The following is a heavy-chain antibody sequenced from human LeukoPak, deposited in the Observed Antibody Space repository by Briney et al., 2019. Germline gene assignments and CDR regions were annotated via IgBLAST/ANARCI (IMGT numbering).Heavy chain of an antibody. CDR1: GFTFSSNA. J-gene: IGHJ4*02. CDR3: ATTKQARRYFDY. V-gene: IGHV3-23*01. Sequence: PGGSLRLSCAGSGFTFSSNALSWVHQAPGKGLEWVSAISTSGGNTYYADSVRGRFTISRDNSKNTLYLQMNTLRAEDTAVYYCATTKQARRYFDYWGQGTLVTVSS. CDR2: ISTSGGNT. D-gene: IGHD1-1*01.